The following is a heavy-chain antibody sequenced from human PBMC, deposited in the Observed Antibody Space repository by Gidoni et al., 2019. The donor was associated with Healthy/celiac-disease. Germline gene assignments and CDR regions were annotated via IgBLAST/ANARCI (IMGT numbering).Heavy chain of an antibody. Sequence: QVQMAQSGAEVTKPGSSVKVSCKASGGTYSSDAISWVRQAPGQGLEWMGGIVPIFGTANYAQKFQGRVTITADESTSTAYMELSSLRSEDTAVYYCARDSGYRSSSGDYYYYMDVWGKGTTVTVSS. CDR3: ARDSGYRSSSGDYYYYMDV. D-gene: IGHD6-6*01. CDR1: GGTYSSDA. J-gene: IGHJ6*03. V-gene: IGHV1-69*01. CDR2: IVPIFGTA.